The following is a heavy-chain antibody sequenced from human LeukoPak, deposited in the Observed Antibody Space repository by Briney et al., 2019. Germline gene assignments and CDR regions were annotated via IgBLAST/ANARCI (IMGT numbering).Heavy chain of an antibody. D-gene: IGHD6-19*01. CDR2: INPNSGGT. V-gene: IGHV1-2*02. CDR1: GYTFTGYY. J-gene: IGHJ5*02. CDR3: ARDRGAVAGKGNWFDP. Sequence: ASVKVSCKASGYTFTGYYMHWVRQAPGQGLEWMGWINPNSGGTNYAQKFQGRVTMTRDTSISTAYMELSRLRFDDTAVYYCARDRGAVAGKGNWFDPWGQGTLVTVSS.